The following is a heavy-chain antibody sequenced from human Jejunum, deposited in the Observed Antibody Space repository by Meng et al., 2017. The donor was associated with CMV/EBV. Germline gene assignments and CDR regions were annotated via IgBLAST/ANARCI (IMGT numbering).Heavy chain of an antibody. CDR1: GGTFRDYA. CDR3: ARSDSHWFHFDY. J-gene: IGHJ4*02. Sequence: ASGGTFRDYAIPCVRQAPGHGLEWVGWILPIFYTPTEAPNFQGRVTITTDESTNTAYMELTSLTFEDTAVYYCARSDSHWFHFDYWGQGTLVTVSS. CDR2: ILPIFYTP. V-gene: IGHV1-69*05. D-gene: IGHD3-9*01.